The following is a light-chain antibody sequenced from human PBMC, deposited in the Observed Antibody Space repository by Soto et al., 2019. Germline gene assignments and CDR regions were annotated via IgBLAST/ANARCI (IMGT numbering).Light chain of an antibody. CDR2: DAS. J-gene: IGKJ2*01. V-gene: IGKV3-15*01. Sequence: EIGMTQSPATLSLSPGERATLSCRASQSVNSDLAWYQQKPGQAPRLLIHDASTRAAGVPARFTGSGSETEFTLTISSLQSEDYAVYYCQHYNNWPPYTFGQGTKLEIK. CDR1: QSVNSD. CDR3: QHYNNWPPYT.